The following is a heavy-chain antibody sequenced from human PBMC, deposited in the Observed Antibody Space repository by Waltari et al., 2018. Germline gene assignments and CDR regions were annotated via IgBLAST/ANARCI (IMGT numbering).Heavy chain of an antibody. CDR1: GGTFSSYA. V-gene: IGHV1-69*01. CDR2: IIPIFGTA. J-gene: IGHJ6*02. CDR3: ARADVVVPAAEYYYGMDV. D-gene: IGHD2-2*01. Sequence: QVQLVQSGAEVKKPGSSVKVSCKASGGTFSSYAISWVRQAPGQGLEWMGGIIPIFGTANYAQKFQGRVTITADESTSTAYMELSSLRSEDTAVYYCARADVVVPAAEYYYGMDVWGQGTTVIVSS.